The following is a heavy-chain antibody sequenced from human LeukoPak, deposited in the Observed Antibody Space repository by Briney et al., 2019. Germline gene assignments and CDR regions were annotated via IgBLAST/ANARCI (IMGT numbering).Heavy chain of an antibody. CDR1: GFTFSNFA. J-gene: IGHJ6*02. CDR3: AKDLAYYYDSSGLVSYFYGMDV. D-gene: IGHD3-22*01. Sequence: GGSLRLSCAASGFTFSNFAMSWVRQAPGKGLEWVSAISGRSGSTYYADSVNGRFTISRDNSKNTLYLQMNSLRAEDTAVYYCAKDLAYYYDSSGLVSYFYGMDVWGQGTTVTVSS. CDR2: ISGRSGST. V-gene: IGHV3-23*01.